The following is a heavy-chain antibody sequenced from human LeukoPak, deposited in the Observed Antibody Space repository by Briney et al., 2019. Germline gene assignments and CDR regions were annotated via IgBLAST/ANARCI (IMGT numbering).Heavy chain of an antibody. CDR3: ARIRLHRFDP. Sequence: SEALSLTCTVSGGSISSGGYYWSWIRQHPGKGLEWIGYIYYSGSTYYNPSLKSRVTISVDTSKNQFSLKLSSVTAADTAVYYCARIRLHRFDPWGQGTLVTVSS. CDR1: GGSISSGGYY. V-gene: IGHV4-31*03. J-gene: IGHJ5*02. CDR2: IYYSGST. D-gene: IGHD2-15*01.